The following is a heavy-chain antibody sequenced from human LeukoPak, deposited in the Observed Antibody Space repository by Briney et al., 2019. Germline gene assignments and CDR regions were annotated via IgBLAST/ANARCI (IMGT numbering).Heavy chain of an antibody. V-gene: IGHV3-23*01. Sequence: GGSLRLSCAAPGFTFSNYPMSSVRQAPGKGLEWVSTVGISGSDTYYADSVKGRFTISRDNSKNTLFLQMNSLGVEDTAVYYCAKDLRGLILRYFDCWGQGILVTVSS. CDR2: VGISGSDT. D-gene: IGHD3-16*01. CDR1: GFTFSNYP. CDR3: AKDLRGLILRYFDC. J-gene: IGHJ4*02.